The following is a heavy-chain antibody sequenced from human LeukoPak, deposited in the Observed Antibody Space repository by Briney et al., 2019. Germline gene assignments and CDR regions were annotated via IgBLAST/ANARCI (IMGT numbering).Heavy chain of an antibody. CDR2: ISSSGSTI. CDR1: GFTFSSYE. V-gene: IGHV3-48*03. CDR3: AKRGYSYGYHFDY. D-gene: IGHD5-18*01. Sequence: GGSLRLSCAAPGFTFSSYEMNWVRRAPGKGLEWVSYISSSGSTIYYADSVKGRFTISRDNAKNSLYLQMNSLRAEDTAVYYCAKRGYSYGYHFDYWGQGTLVTVSS. J-gene: IGHJ4*02.